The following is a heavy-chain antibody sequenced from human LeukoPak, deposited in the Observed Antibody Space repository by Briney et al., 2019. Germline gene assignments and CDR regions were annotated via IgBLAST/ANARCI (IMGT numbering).Heavy chain of an antibody. Sequence: SVKVSCKASGGTFSSYAISWVRQAPGQGLEWMGRIIPILGIANYAQKFQGRVTITADKSTSTAYMELRSLRSDDTAVYYCARVGSWTDDYWGQGTLVTVSS. J-gene: IGHJ4*02. V-gene: IGHV1-69*04. CDR3: ARVGSWTDDY. CDR1: GGTFSSYA. CDR2: IIPILGIA. D-gene: IGHD6-13*01.